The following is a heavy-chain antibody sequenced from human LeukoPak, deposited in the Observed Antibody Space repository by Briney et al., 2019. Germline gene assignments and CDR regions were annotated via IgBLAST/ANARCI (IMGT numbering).Heavy chain of an antibody. D-gene: IGHD5-24*01. CDR3: AKEGDMATFKEGFDY. Sequence: PSETLSLTCTVSGGSVSSGSYYWSWVRQAPGKGLEWVSAISGSGGSTYYADSVKGRFTISRDNSKNTLYLQMNSLRAEDTAVYYCAKEGDMATFKEGFDYWGQGTLVTVSS. CDR2: ISGSGGST. V-gene: IGHV3-23*01. J-gene: IGHJ4*02. CDR1: GGSVSSGSYY.